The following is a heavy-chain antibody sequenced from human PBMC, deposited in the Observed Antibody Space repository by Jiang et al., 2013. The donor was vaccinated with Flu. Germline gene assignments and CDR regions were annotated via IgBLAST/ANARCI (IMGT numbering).Heavy chain of an antibody. J-gene: IGHJ4*02. CDR2: TYYRSKWFK. CDR3: VRSAPNVDY. CDR1: GDSVSSDSAA. V-gene: IGHV6-1*01. Sequence: SQTLSLTCAISGDSVSSDSAAWNWIRQSPSRGLEWLGRTYYRSKWFKGYAPSVKSRITINPDTSKNQFSLQLNSVTPEDTAVYYCVRSAPNVDYWGQGTLVTVSS.